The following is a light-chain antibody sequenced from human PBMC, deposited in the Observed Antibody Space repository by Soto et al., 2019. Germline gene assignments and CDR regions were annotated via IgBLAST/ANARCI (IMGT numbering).Light chain of an antibody. CDR2: DAS. V-gene: IGKV3-11*01. Sequence: EIVLTQSPATLSLSPGERATLSCRASQSVSSYLAWYQQKPGQAHRLLIYDASTRATGIPARFSGSGSGTDFTLTISSLEPEDFAVYYCQQRSNWPPFTFGGGTKVEIK. CDR1: QSVSSY. J-gene: IGKJ4*01. CDR3: QQRSNWPPFT.